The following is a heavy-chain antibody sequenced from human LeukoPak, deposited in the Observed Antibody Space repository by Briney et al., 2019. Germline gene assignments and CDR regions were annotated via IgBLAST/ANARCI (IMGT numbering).Heavy chain of an antibody. CDR1: GFTFSSYW. J-gene: IGHJ4*02. D-gene: IGHD5-12*01. V-gene: IGHV3-7*01. CDR2: IKQDGSEK. CDR3: ARDPRTYATFTFDY. Sequence: GGSLRLSCAASGFTFSSYWMSWVRQAPGKGLEWVANIKQDGSEKYYVDSVKGRFTISRDNAKNSLYLQMNSLRAEGTAVYYCARDPRTYATFTFDYWGQGALVTVSS.